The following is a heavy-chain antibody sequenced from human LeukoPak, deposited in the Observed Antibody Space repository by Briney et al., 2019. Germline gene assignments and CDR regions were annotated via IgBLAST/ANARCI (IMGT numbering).Heavy chain of an antibody. D-gene: IGHD6-13*01. CDR1: GFTFSSYG. Sequence: PGGSLRLSCAAAGFTFSSYGMHWVRQAPGKGLEWGAFILYDGSNKYYADSVKGGFTISRDTSENTLYLQMNSLRAEDTAVYYCAKDLIAAAGNYYYYYYMDVWGKGTTVTVSS. V-gene: IGHV3-30*02. CDR3: AKDLIAAAGNYYYYYYMDV. J-gene: IGHJ6*03. CDR2: ILYDGSNK.